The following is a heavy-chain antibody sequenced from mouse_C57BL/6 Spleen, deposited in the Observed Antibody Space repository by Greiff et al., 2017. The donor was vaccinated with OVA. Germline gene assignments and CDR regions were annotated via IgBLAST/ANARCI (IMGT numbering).Heavy chain of an antibody. CDR2: IWRGGST. CDR3: AKNGGLRRDWCAY. CDR1: GFSLTSYG. Sequence: QVQLKESGPGLVQPSQSLSITCTVSGFSLTSYGVHWVRQSPGKGLEWLGVIWRGGSTDYNAAFMSRLSITKYNSTSQVFFKMNSLQADDTAIYNSAKNGGLRRDWCAYWGQGTLVTVSA. J-gene: IGHJ3*01. V-gene: IGHV2-5*01. D-gene: IGHD2-4*01.